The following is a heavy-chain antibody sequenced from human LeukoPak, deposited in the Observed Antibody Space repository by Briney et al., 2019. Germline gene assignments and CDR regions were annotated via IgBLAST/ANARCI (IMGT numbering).Heavy chain of an antibody. V-gene: IGHV1-69*04. CDR2: IIPILGIA. J-gene: IGHJ6*02. CDR3: ARVPTPFYDILTGYSDYYYYYGMDV. CDR1: GGTFSSYA. D-gene: IGHD3-9*01. Sequence: SVKVSCKASGGTFSSYAISWVRQAPGQGLEWMGRIIPILGIANYAQKFQGRVTITADKSTSTAYMELSSLRSEDTAVYYCARVPTPFYDILTGYSDYYYYYGMDVWGQGTTVTVSS.